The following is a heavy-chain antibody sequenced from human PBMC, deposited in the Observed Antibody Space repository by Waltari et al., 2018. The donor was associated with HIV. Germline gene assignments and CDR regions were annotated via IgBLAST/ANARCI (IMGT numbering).Heavy chain of an antibody. CDR3: ARRCTIFGVPKGEFDY. V-gene: IGHV3-7*01. CDR2: IKQEGTEK. J-gene: IGHJ4*02. CDR1: GFTFSSYW. D-gene: IGHD3-3*01. Sequence: EVQLVESGGGLVQPGGSLGLSCAVSGFTFSSYWMSWVRQAPGRGLEWGANIKQEGTEKYYVDSVKGRFTISRDNAKNSLYLQMNSLRAEDSAVYYCARRCTIFGVPKGEFDYWGQGTLVTVSS.